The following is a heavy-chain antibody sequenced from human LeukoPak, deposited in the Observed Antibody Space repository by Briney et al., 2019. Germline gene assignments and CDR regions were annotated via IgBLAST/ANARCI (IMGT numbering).Heavy chain of an antibody. CDR1: GFTFSSYA. D-gene: IGHD6-19*01. Sequence: PGGSLRLTCAASGFTFSSYAMHWVRQAPGKGLEYVSAISSSGGSTYYANSVKGRFTMSRDNSKNTLYLQMGSLRAEDMAVYYCARDRAAVAGTYYMDVWGKGTTVTVSS. CDR2: ISSSGGST. J-gene: IGHJ6*03. CDR3: ARDRAAVAGTYYMDV. V-gene: IGHV3-64*01.